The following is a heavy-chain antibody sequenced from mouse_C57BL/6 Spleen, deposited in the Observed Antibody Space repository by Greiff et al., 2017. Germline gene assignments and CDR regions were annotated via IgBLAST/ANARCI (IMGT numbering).Heavy chain of an antibody. CDR3: ATETDRGYYYCDY. Sequence: QVQLQQPGAELVKPGASVKLSCKASGYTFTSYWMHWVKQRPGQGLAWIGMIHPNSGSTNYNEKFTSKATLTVDNSSSTAYMQLSSLTSEDSAVNYCATETDRGYYYCDYWGQGTTLTVSS. CDR1: GYTFTSYW. J-gene: IGHJ2*01. D-gene: IGHD3-2*02. V-gene: IGHV1-64*01. CDR2: IHPNSGST.